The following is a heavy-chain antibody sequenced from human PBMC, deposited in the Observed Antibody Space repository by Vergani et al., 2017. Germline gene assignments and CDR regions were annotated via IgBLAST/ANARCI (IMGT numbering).Heavy chain of an antibody. CDR2: ISSSSSYR. Sequence: EVQLVESGGGLVKPGGSLRLSCVASGFTFGSYSMNWVRQAPGKGLEWVSFISSSSSYRYDADSVKGRFTISRNNGEYSLLLQMNILRPEDTAVYYCASGVPGYQQATQYFQHWGQGTLVTVSS. V-gene: IGHV3-21*01. J-gene: IGHJ1*01. CDR3: ASGVPGYQQATQYFQH. CDR1: GFTFGSYS. D-gene: IGHD2-2*01.